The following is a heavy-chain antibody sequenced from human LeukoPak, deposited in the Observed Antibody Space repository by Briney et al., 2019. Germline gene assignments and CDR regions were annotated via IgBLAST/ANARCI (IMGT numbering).Heavy chain of an antibody. J-gene: IGHJ4*02. CDR3: ARDVLRETGVGGC. Sequence: PGGSLRLSCAASGFTFSKYTMNWVRQAPGQGLEWVSSISPTGGSTWNADSVKGRFTISRDNAMNSVSLQMNSLRADDTAVYYCARDVLRETGVGGCWGQGTLVTVSS. CDR2: ISPTGGST. CDR1: GFTFSKYT. D-gene: IGHD2-8*02. V-gene: IGHV3-21*01.